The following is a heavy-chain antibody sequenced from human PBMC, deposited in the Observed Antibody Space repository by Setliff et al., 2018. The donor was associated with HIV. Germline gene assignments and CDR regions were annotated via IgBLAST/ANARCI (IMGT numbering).Heavy chain of an antibody. V-gene: IGHV2-70*11. CDR1: GFSLSTSGMC. J-gene: IGHJ5*02. CDR3: AHDYGDYREGNWFDP. D-gene: IGHD4-17*01. CDR2: IDWDDDK. Sequence: SGPTLVNPTQTLTLTCTFSGFSLSTSGMCVSWIRQPPGKALEWLARIDWDDDKYYSTSLKTRLTISKDTSKNQVVLTMTNMDPVDTATYYCAHDYGDYREGNWFDPWGQGTLVTVSS.